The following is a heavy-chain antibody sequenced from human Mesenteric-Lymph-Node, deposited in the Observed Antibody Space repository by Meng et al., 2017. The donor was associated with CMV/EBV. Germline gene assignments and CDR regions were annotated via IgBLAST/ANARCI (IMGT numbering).Heavy chain of an antibody. V-gene: IGHV3-23*01. CDR3: AKGDSGSYPWAYYYGMDV. CDR2: ISGGGGST. J-gene: IGHJ6*02. D-gene: IGHD3-10*01. CDR1: GFTFTNYA. Sequence: GESLKISCAASGFTFTNYAMTWVRQAPGKGLEWVSTISGGGGSTYYADSVKGRFTISRDNSKNTLYLQMNSLRAEDTAVYYCAKGDSGSYPWAYYYGMDVWGQGTTVTVSS.